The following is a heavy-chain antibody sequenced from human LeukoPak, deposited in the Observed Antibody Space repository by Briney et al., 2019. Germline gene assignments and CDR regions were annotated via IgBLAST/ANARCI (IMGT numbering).Heavy chain of an antibody. CDR1: GYTFTSYD. J-gene: IGHJ6*03. CDR3: ARGSSPRAMIVVSRTPRYYMDV. V-gene: IGHV1-8*01. D-gene: IGHD3-22*01. CDR2: MNPNSGNT. Sequence: ASVKVSCKASGYTFTSYDINWVRQATGQGLEWMGWMNPNSGNTGYAQKFQGRVTMTRNTSISTAYMELSSLRSEDTAVYYCARGSSPRAMIVVSRTPRYYMDVWGKGTTVTVSS.